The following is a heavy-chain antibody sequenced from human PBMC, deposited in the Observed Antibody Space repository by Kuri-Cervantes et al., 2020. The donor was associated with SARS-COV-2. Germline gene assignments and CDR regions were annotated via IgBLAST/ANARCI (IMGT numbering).Heavy chain of an antibody. J-gene: IGHJ6*02. V-gene: IGHV4-39*01. CDR1: GGSISSSSYY. CDR3: ASPRDWYYYGMDV. Sequence: SETLSLTCTVSGGSISSSSYYWGWIRQPPGKGLEWIGSIYYSGTTYYNPSLKSRATISVDTSKNQFSLRLSSVTAADTAVYYCASPRDWYYYGMDVWGQGTTVTVSS. CDR2: IYYSGTT. D-gene: IGHD3/OR15-3a*01.